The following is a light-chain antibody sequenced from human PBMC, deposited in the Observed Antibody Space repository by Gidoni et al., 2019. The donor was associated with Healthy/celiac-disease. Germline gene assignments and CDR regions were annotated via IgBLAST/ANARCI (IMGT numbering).Light chain of an antibody. CDR2: GAS. V-gene: IGKV3-15*01. J-gene: IGKJ4*01. CDR3: QQYNELAPIT. Sequence: EIVMTQSPATLSVSPGERATLSCRASQSVSSNLAWYQQKPGQAPRLLIYGASTRATGIPARFSGSGSGTEFTLTISSLQSEDFAVYYCQQYNELAPITFGGVTKVEIK. CDR1: QSVSSN.